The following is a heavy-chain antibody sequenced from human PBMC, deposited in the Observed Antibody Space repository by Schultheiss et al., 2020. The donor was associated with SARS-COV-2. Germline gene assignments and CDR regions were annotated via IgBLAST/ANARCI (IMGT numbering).Heavy chain of an antibody. Sequence: GESLKISCAASGFTFSSYGMHWVRQAPGKGLEWVAVISYDGSNKYYADSVKGRFTISRDNSKNTLYLQMNSLRAEDTAVYYCAKAPCSGGSCYYLGFDYWGQGTLVTVSS. CDR1: GFTFSSYG. J-gene: IGHJ4*02. V-gene: IGHV3-30*18. D-gene: IGHD2-15*01. CDR3: AKAPCSGGSCYYLGFDY. CDR2: ISYDGSNK.